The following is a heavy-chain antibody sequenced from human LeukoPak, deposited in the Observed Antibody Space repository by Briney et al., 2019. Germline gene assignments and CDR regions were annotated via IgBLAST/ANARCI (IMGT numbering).Heavy chain of an antibody. D-gene: IGHD6-13*01. CDR1: SGSFSGYY. CDR3: AREVLAAAYNWFDP. CDR2: INHSGST. J-gene: IGHJ5*02. Sequence: PSETLSLTCAVYSGSFSGYYWSWIRQPPGKGLEWIGEINHSGSTYYNPSLKSRVTISVDRSKNQFSLKLSSVTAADTAVYYCAREVLAAAYNWFDPWGQGTLVTVSS. V-gene: IGHV4-34*01.